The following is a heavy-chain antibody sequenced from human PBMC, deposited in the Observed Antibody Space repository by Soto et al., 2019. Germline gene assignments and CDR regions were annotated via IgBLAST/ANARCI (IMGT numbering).Heavy chain of an antibody. D-gene: IGHD3-10*01. Sequence: PSETLSLTCAVYGGSFSGYYWSWIRQPPGKGLEWIGEINHSGSTNYNPSLKSRVTISVDTSKNQFSLKLSSVTASDTVVYYCARQGRGPDWFDPWGQGTLVTVSS. CDR2: INHSGST. CDR3: ARQGRGPDWFDP. CDR1: GGSFSGYY. V-gene: IGHV4-34*01. J-gene: IGHJ5*02.